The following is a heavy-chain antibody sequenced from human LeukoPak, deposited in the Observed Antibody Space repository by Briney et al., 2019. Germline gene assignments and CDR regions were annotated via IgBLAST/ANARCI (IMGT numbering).Heavy chain of an antibody. CDR3: ARERQNKDFWSGGDY. V-gene: IGHV3-30*03. D-gene: IGHD3-3*01. Sequence: GGSLRLSCAASGFTFSSYGMHWVCQAPGKGLEWVAVISYDGSNKYYADSVKGRFTISRDNSKNTLYLQMNSLRAEDTAVYYCARERQNKDFWSGGDYWGQGTLVTVSS. J-gene: IGHJ4*02. CDR1: GFTFSSYG. CDR2: ISYDGSNK.